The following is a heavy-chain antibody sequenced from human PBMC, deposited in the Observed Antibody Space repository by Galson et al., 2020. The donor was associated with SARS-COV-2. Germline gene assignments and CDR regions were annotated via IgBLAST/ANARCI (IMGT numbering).Heavy chain of an antibody. CDR1: GYSFTSYW. V-gene: IGHV5-51*01. J-gene: IGHJ4*02. CDR3: ARLRKIVVVKLEFFDY. D-gene: IGHD3-22*01. CDR2: IYPGDSDT. Sequence: GESLKISCKGSGYSFTSYWIGWVRQMPGKGLEWMGIIYPGDSDTRYSPSFQGQVTISADKSISTAYLQWSSLKVSDTAMYYCARLRKIVVVKLEFFDYWGQGTLVTVSS.